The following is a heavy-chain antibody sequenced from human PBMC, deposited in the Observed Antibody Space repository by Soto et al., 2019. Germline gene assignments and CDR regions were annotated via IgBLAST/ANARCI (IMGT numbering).Heavy chain of an antibody. CDR2: ISAYNGNT. CDR1: GYTFTSYG. CDR3: ARGGDPCDYYLNDV. V-gene: IGHV1-18*04. Sequence: ASVKASCKDSGYTFTSYGISWVRQAPGQGLEWMGWISAYNGNTNYAQKLQGRVTMTTDTSTSTAYMELRSLRSDDTAVYYGARGGDPCDYYLNDVWGRRSTDTVS. D-gene: IGHD4-17*01. J-gene: IGHJ6*02.